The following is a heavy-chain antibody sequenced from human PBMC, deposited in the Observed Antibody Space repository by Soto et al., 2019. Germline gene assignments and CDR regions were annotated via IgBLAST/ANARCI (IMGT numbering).Heavy chain of an antibody. CDR3: ARAIAARPFDY. J-gene: IGHJ4*02. CDR1: GGSVSSGSFY. D-gene: IGHD6-6*01. CDR2: IYYSGST. V-gene: IGHV4-61*01. Sequence: QVQLQESGPGLVKPSETLSLTCTVSGGSVSSGSFYWSWIRQPPGKGLEWIGYIYYSGSTNYNPSLKSRVTISGDTSKNQCSLKLSSVTAADTAVYYCARAIAARPFDYWGQGTLVTVSS.